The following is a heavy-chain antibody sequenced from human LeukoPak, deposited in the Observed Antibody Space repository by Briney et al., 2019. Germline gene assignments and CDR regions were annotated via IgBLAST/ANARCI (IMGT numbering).Heavy chain of an antibody. V-gene: IGHV1-18*01. Sequence: ASVKVSCKASGYTFTSYGISWVRQAPGQGLEWMGWISAYNGNTNYAQKLQGRVTMTIDTSTSTAYMELRSLRSDDTAVYYCARDPLRYSSSPGRYNWFDPWGQGTLVTVSS. D-gene: IGHD6-13*01. CDR3: ARDPLRYSSSPGRYNWFDP. CDR2: ISAYNGNT. J-gene: IGHJ5*02. CDR1: GYTFTSYG.